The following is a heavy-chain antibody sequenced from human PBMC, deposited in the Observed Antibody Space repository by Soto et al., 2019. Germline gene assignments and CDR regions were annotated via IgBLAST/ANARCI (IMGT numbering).Heavy chain of an antibody. V-gene: IGHV4-34*12. CDR3: ARQRPTDGRWEFANYYGMGV. CDR1: GGSFSAYY. J-gene: IGHJ6*02. CDR2: IIHSEST. Sequence: SETLSLTCAVYGGSFSAYYWRWVRQPPGKGLEWIGEIIHSESTKYNPSLKSRVTISVDTAKNQFSLKLSSVTAADTAVYYCARQRPTDGRWEFANYYGMGVWGQGTPVTVSS. D-gene: IGHD1-26*01.